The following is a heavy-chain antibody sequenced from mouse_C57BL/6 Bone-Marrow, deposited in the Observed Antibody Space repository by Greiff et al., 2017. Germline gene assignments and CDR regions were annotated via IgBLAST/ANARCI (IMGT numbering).Heavy chain of an antibody. CDR1: GYAFTNYL. CDR2: INPGSGGT. D-gene: IGHD1-1*01. Sequence: QVQLKQSGAELVRPGTSVKVSCKASGYAFTNYLIEWVKQRPGQGLEWIGVINPGSGGTNYNEKFKGKATLTADKSSSTAYMQLSSLTSEDSAVYFCARGWDYYYGSRGYFDVWGTGTTVTVSS. J-gene: IGHJ1*03. V-gene: IGHV1-54*01. CDR3: ARGWDYYYGSRGYFDV.